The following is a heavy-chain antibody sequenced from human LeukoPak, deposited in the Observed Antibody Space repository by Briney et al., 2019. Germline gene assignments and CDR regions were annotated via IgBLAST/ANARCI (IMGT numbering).Heavy chain of an antibody. V-gene: IGHV3-53*01. CDR3: ASHSGSYLGDAFDI. J-gene: IGHJ3*02. Sequence: PGGSLRLSCAASGFTVSSNYMSWVRQAPGKGLEWVSVIYSGGSTYCADSVKGRFTISRDNSKNTLFLQMNSLRAEDTAVYYCASHSGSYLGDAFDIWGQGTMVTVSS. CDR1: GFTVSSNY. D-gene: IGHD1-26*01. CDR2: IYSGGST.